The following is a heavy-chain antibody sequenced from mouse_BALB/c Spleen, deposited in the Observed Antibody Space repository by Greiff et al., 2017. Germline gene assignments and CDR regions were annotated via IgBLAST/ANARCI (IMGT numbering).Heavy chain of an antibody. D-gene: IGHD2-3*01. V-gene: IGHV3-2*02. CDR3: ARAGIDDGYYDYAMDY. CDR2: ISYSGST. Sequence: EVKLVESGPGLVKPSQSLSLTCTVTGYSITSDYAWNWIRQFPGNKLEWMGYISYSGSTSYNPSLKSRISITRDTSKNQFFLQLNSVTTEDTATYYCARAGIDDGYYDYAMDYWGQGTSVTVSS. J-gene: IGHJ4*01. CDR1: GYSITSDYA.